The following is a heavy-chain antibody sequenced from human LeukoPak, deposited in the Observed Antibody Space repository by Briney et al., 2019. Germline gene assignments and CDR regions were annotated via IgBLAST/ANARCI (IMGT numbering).Heavy chain of an antibody. V-gene: IGHV6-1*01. CDR3: ARAGHGSHWFDP. D-gene: IGHD3-10*01. J-gene: IGHJ5*02. CDR1: GDSLSSNSAA. Sequence: SQTLSLTCALSGDSLSSNSAAWNWVSPSPSRGLEWLVRTYYMSKSNTQYAVSVESRIIINPETSKNQFSLQLSSVTPEDTAVYYWARAGHGSHWFDPWGQGTLGTVSA. CDR2: TYYMSKSNT.